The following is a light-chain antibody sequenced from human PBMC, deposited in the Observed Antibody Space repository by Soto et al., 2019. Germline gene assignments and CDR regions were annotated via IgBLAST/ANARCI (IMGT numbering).Light chain of an antibody. CDR3: QSYDDSMSVHYV. CDR2: GNT. CDR1: SSNIGSTYD. J-gene: IGLJ1*01. Sequence: QSVLTQPPSVSGAPGQRVTISCTGSSSNIGSTYDVQWYQQLPGTAPKLLIHGNTDRPSGVPDRCSASKSGTSASLAITGLQADDEADYYCQSYDDSMSVHYVFGTGTKLTVL. V-gene: IGLV1-40*01.